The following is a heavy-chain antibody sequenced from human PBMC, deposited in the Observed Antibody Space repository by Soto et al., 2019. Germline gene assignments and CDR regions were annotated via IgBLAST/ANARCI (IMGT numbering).Heavy chain of an antibody. CDR3: ARLTGTWRFGAFDI. Sequence: GGSLRLSCAASGFTVSSNYMSWVRQAPGKGLEWVSVIYSGGSTYYADSVKGRFTISRHNSKNTLYLQMNSLRAEDTAVYYCARLTGTWRFGAFDIWGQGTMVTVSS. V-gene: IGHV3-53*04. CDR1: GFTVSSNY. D-gene: IGHD1-20*01. CDR2: IYSGGST. J-gene: IGHJ3*02.